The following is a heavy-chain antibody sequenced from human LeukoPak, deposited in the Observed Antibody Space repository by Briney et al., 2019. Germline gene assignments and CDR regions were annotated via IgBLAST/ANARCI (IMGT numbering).Heavy chain of an antibody. J-gene: IGHJ6*02. CDR2: ISGSGGST. Sequence: PGGSLRLSCAVSGFTFSSYAMSWVRQAPGKGLEWVSAISGSGGSTYYADSVKGRFTISRDNSKNTLYLQMNSLRAEDTAVYYCARDRGVAGSNYYYYGMDVWGQGTTVTVSS. D-gene: IGHD6-19*01. CDR1: GFTFSSYA. CDR3: ARDRGVAGSNYYYYGMDV. V-gene: IGHV3-23*01.